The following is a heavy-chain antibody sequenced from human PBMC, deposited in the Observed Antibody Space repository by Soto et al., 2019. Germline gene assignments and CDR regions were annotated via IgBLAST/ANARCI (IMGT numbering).Heavy chain of an antibody. CDR2: IYYSGST. CDR3: ARHSATGNVGY. V-gene: IGHV4-39*01. Sequence: SETLSLTCTVSGGSISSSSYYWGWIRQPPGKGLEWIGSIYYSGSTYYNPSLKSRVTISVDTSKNQFSLKLSSVTAADTAVYYCARHSATGNVGYWGQGTLVTVSS. D-gene: IGHD1-26*01. CDR1: GGSISSSSYY. J-gene: IGHJ4*02.